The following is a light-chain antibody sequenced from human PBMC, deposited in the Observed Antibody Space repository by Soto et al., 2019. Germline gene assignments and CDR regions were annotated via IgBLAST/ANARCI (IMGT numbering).Light chain of an antibody. Sequence: EIVLTQSPGTLSLSPGERATLSCRASQTVSSTYLAWYQQKPGQAPRLLIYGASSRATGIPDRFNGSGSGTDFTLTISRLESEDFAMYYCQQYTGSPPLFTFGPGTKLDVK. V-gene: IGKV3-20*01. CDR1: QTVSSTY. CDR3: QQYTGSPPLFT. CDR2: GAS. J-gene: IGKJ3*01.